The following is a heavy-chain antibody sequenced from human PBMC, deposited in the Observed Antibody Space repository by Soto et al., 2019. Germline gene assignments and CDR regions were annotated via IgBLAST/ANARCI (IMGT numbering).Heavy chain of an antibody. CDR2: IYWDDDK. J-gene: IGHJ5*02. Sequence: QITLKESGPTLVKPTQTLTLTCTFSGFSLSTSGVGVGWIRQPPGKALVWLALIYWDDDKRYTPSLKIRLTITKDTSKNQVVLTMTNMDPVDTATYCCAHRRGNRFGGVIAPGAWGQGTLVTVSS. V-gene: IGHV2-5*02. CDR3: AHRRGNRFGGVIAPGA. D-gene: IGHD3-16*02. CDR1: GFSLSTSGVG.